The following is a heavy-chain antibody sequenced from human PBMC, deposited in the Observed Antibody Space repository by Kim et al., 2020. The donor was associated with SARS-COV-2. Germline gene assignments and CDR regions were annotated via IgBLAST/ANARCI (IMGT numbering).Heavy chain of an antibody. CDR2: TYYSGST. CDR1: GGSISSSSYY. Sequence: SETLSLTCTVSGGSISSSSYYWGWIRQPPGKGLEWIGSTYYSGSTYYNPSLKSRVTISVDTSKNQFSLKLSSVTAADTAVYYCAREAAAAGRTSTNWFDPWGQGTLVTVSS. J-gene: IGHJ5*02. CDR3: AREAAAAGRTSTNWFDP. V-gene: IGHV4-39*02. D-gene: IGHD6-13*01.